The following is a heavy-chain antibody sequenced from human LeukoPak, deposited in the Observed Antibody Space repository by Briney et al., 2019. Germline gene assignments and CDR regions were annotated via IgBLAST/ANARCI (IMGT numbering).Heavy chain of an antibody. Sequence: ASVKVSCKASGYTFTSYDINWVRQATGQGLEWMGWMNPNSGNKGYAQKFQGRVTITRNTSISTAYMELSSLRSEDTAVYYCARAIYDILSGYYSYYFYYWGQGTLVTVSS. V-gene: IGHV1-8*03. CDR3: ARAIYDILSGYYSYYFYY. J-gene: IGHJ4*02. CDR1: GYTFTSYD. D-gene: IGHD3-9*01. CDR2: MNPNSGNK.